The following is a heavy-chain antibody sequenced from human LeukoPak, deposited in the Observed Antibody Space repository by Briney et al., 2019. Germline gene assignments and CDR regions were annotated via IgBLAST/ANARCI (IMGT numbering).Heavy chain of an antibody. V-gene: IGHV3-64*01. CDR3: ATYYYDSGGFHFHH. D-gene: IGHD3-22*01. J-gene: IGHJ1*01. CDR1: GFTLRSHG. CDR2: ISSNGGRT. Sequence: GGSLRLSCAASGFTLRSHGMHWVRQAPGKGLEYVSAISSNGGRTYYANSVKGRFTISRDNSRNTLYLQMGSLRAEDMAVYYCATYYYDSGGFHFHHWGQGTLVTVSS.